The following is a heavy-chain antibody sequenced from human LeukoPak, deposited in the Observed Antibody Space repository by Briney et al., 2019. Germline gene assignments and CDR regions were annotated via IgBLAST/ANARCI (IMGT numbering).Heavy chain of an antibody. CDR3: ARERGSFYDY. Sequence: GGSLRLSCRTSGFTFGDYVMTWVRQAPGKGLEWVSYISSSSSSHTNYADSVKGRFTISRDNAKNSLYLQMNSPRAEDTAVYYCARERGSFYDYWGQGTLVTVSS. D-gene: IGHD1-26*01. V-gene: IGHV3-11*05. J-gene: IGHJ4*02. CDR1: GFTFGDYV. CDR2: ISSSSSSHT.